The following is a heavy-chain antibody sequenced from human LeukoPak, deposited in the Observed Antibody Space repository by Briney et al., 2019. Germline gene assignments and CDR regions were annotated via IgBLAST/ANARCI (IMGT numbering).Heavy chain of an antibody. CDR2: IRSKANSYAT. V-gene: IGHV3-73*01. CDR1: GFTFSGSA. Sequence: GGSLRLSCATSGFTFSGSAIHWVRQASGKGLEWVGRIRSKANSYATTDVASVRGRFSISKDDSKNTAYLQMNSLKTEDTAVYYCTRPSYDSSVSGVVYWGQGTLVTVSS. D-gene: IGHD3-22*01. CDR3: TRPSYDSSVSGVVY. J-gene: IGHJ4*02.